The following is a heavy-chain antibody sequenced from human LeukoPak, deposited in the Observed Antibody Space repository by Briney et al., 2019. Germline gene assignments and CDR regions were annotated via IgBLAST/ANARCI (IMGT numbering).Heavy chain of an antibody. CDR1: GFTFSSYA. CDR2: ISAGGATT. J-gene: IGHJ4*02. V-gene: IGHV3-23*01. Sequence: GSLRLSCAASGFTFSSYAMSWVRQAPGRGLEWVSGISAGGATTYYTDSVKGRFTSSRDNSKNTLYLQMNSLRGEDTAVYFCARXMMXVTNLXGVYDYWGQGTLVTVSX. D-gene: IGHD3-22*01. CDR3: ARXMMXVTNLXGVYDY.